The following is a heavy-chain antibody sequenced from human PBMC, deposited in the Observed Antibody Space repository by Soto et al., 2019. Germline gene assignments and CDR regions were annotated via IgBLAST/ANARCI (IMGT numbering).Heavy chain of an antibody. J-gene: IGHJ5*02. CDR2: IYTSGST. D-gene: IGHD2-2*01. CDR3: ARSYCSSTSCMFDP. CDR1: GGSISSYY. V-gene: IGHV4-4*07. Sequence: QVQLQESGPGLVNPSETLSLTCTVSGGSISSYYWSWIRQPAGKGLEWIGRIYTSGSTNYNPSLKSRVTMSVDTSKNQFSLKLSSVPAADTAVYYCARSYCSSTSCMFDPWGQGTLVTVSS.